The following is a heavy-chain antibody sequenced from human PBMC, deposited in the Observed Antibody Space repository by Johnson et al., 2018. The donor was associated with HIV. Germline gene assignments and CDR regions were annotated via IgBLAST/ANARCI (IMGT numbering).Heavy chain of an antibody. CDR3: ARDPKTDYNFWSGAGACDM. D-gene: IGHD3-3*01. CDR1: GFTFSSYW. J-gene: IGHJ3*02. Sequence: VQLVESGGGLVQPGGSLRLSCAASGFTFSSYWMSWVRQAPGKGLEWVANIKQDGSEKYYVDSVRGRFTISRDNAKNSLYLQMNSLRAEDTAVYYCARDPKTDYNFWSGAGACDMWGQGTMVTVSS. V-gene: IGHV3-7*01. CDR2: IKQDGSEK.